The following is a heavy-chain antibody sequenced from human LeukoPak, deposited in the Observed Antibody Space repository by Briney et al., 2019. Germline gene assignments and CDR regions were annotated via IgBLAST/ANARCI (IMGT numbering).Heavy chain of an antibody. Sequence: SETLSLTCILSGGSISSSSYYWGWIRQPPGKGLEWIGSIYYSGSTYYNPSLKSRVTISVDTSKNQFSLKLSSVTAADTAVYYCAREGDTASPVGAFDIWGQGTMVTVPS. D-gene: IGHD5-18*01. CDR1: GGSISSSSYY. J-gene: IGHJ3*02. V-gene: IGHV4-39*02. CDR2: IYYSGST. CDR3: AREGDTASPVGAFDI.